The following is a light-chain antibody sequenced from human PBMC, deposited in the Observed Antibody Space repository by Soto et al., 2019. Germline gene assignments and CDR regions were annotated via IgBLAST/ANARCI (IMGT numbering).Light chain of an antibody. CDR2: AAS. Sequence: AIRMTQSPSSLSASTGDRVTITCRASQGISSYLAWYQQKPGKAPKLLIYAASTLQSGVPSRFSGSGSGTDFTLTFCCLQSEDFATYYCQQYYSYPWTFGQGTKVEIK. CDR1: QGISSY. V-gene: IGKV1-8*01. CDR3: QQYYSYPWT. J-gene: IGKJ1*01.